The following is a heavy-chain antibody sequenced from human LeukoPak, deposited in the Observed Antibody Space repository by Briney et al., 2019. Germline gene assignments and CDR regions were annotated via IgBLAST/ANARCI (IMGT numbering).Heavy chain of an antibody. Sequence: GGSLRLSCAASGFTFSSYAMHWVRQAPGKGLEWVAVISYDGSNKYYADSVKGRFTISRDNAKNSLYLQMNSLRAEDTAVYYCARNDAAATTDYWGQGTLVTVSS. D-gene: IGHD2-2*01. V-gene: IGHV3-30-3*01. CDR2: ISYDGSNK. J-gene: IGHJ4*02. CDR3: ARNDAAATTDY. CDR1: GFTFSSYA.